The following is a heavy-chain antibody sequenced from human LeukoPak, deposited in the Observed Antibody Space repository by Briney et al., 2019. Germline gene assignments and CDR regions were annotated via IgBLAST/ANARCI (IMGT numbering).Heavy chain of an antibody. CDR2: INPSGGST. J-gene: IGHJ6*02. V-gene: IGHV1-46*01. Sequence: ASVTVSCTVSGYTLTELSMHWVRQAPGQGLEWMGIINPSGGSTSYAQKFQGRVTMTRDTSTSTVYMELSSLRSEDTAVYYCARDRSPVAVYGMDVWGQGTTVTVSS. CDR1: GYTLTELS. D-gene: IGHD6-19*01. CDR3: ARDRSPVAVYGMDV.